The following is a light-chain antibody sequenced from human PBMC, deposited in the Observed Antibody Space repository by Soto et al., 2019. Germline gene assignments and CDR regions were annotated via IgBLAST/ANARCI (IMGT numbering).Light chain of an antibody. CDR3: QQYNSDWNT. CDR1: QSISNS. CDR2: KAS. Sequence: DMQITQSPSTLSSSVRDRVTITCRASQSISNSLAWYQQRPGKAPKLLIYKASSLETGVPSRFSGSGSGTEFTLTISSLQPDDFATYYCQQYNSDWNTFGQGTRLEIK. V-gene: IGKV1-5*03. J-gene: IGKJ5*01.